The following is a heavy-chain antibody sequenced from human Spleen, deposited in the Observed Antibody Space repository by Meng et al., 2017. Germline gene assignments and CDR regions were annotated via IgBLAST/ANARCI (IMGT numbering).Heavy chain of an antibody. J-gene: IGHJ5*02. CDR1: GGSISSDY. CDR2: NYYSGST. V-gene: IGHV4-59*01. D-gene: IGHD6-19*01. CDR3: ARNGRIAVGSWFDP. Sequence: GSLRLSCTVSGGSISSDYWSWIRQPPGKGMEWIGYNYYSGSTNYNPSLKSRITISIDTSKNQFSLKLSSVTAADTAVYYCARNGRIAVGSWFDPWGQGTLVT.